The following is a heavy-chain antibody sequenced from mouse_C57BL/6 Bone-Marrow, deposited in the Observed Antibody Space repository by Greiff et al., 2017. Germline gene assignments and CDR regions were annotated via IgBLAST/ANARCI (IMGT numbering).Heavy chain of an antibody. CDR3: ARAGLFLRP. Sequence: VQLQQPGAELVKPGASVKLSCKASGYTFTSYWMHWVKQRPGPGLDWIGKINPSSGYPKYNQKFKDKATLTAAKSSSPAYMQLSSPTYEDSAVYYCARAGLFLRPWGQGTTLTVSS. CDR1: GYTFTSYW. J-gene: IGHJ2*01. CDR2: INPSSGYP. V-gene: IGHV1-7*01. D-gene: IGHD1-1*01.